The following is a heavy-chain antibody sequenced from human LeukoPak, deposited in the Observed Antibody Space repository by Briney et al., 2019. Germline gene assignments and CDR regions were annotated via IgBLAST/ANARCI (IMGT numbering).Heavy chain of an antibody. D-gene: IGHD6-6*01. V-gene: IGHV1-8*01. J-gene: IGHJ6*03. CDR3: ARVSSIAARPYYYYYYYMDV. CDR1: GYTFTSYD. Sequence: ASVKVSCKASGYTFTSYDINWVRQATGQGLEWMGWMNPNSGNTGYAQKFQGRVTMTRNTSIRTAYMELSSLRSEDTAVYYCARVSSIAARPYYYYYYYMDVWGKGTTVTVSS. CDR2: MNPNSGNT.